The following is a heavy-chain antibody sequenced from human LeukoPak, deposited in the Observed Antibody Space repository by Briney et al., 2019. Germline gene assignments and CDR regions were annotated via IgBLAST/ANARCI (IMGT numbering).Heavy chain of an antibody. CDR2: IYTSGST. CDR3: ARVPTLYCSGGSCYPGGFDY. V-gene: IGHV4-61*02. J-gene: IGHJ4*02. CDR1: GGSISSGSYY. D-gene: IGHD2-15*01. Sequence: SETLSLTCTVSGGSISSGSYYWSWIRQPAGKGLEWIGRIYTSGSTNYNPSLKSRVTISVDTSKNQFSLKLSSVTAADTAVYYCARVPTLYCSGGSCYPGGFDYWGQGTLVTVSS.